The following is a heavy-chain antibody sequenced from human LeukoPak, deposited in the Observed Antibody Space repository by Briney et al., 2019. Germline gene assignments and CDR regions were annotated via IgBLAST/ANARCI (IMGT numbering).Heavy chain of an antibody. J-gene: IGHJ4*02. D-gene: IGHD6-13*01. CDR1: GFTFSSYG. Sequence: GGSLRLSCAASGFTFSSYGMHWVRQAPGKGLEWVSAISGSGGSTYYADSVKGRFTISRDNSKNTLYLQMNSLRAEDAAVYHCAKEGGYSSSWYHFDYWGQGTLVTVSS. CDR3: AKEGGYSSSWYHFDY. V-gene: IGHV3-23*01. CDR2: ISGSGGST.